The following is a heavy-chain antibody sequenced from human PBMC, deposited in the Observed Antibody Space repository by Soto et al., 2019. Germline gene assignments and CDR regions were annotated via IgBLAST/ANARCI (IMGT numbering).Heavy chain of an antibody. CDR2: IRTYNGNP. D-gene: IGHD2-15*01. CDR1: GYTFTTFS. Sequence: EASVKVSCEASGYTFTTFSITWVRQAPGQGLEWMGWIRTYNGNPNYAQNLQGRVTMTTDTSTNTAYMELSSLRSEDTAVYYCATVGYCSGGSCYRSWFDPWGQGTLVTVSS. J-gene: IGHJ5*02. V-gene: IGHV1-18*01. CDR3: ATVGYCSGGSCYRSWFDP.